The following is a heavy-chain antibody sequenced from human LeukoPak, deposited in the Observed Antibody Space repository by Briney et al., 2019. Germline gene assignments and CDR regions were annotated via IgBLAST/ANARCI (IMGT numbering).Heavy chain of an antibody. J-gene: IGHJ4*02. CDR3: AKATSVITLFDY. CDR2: IKEDGSQT. CDR1: GFTFSTYY. Sequence: GGSLRLSCAASGFTFSTYYMTWVRQAPGKGLEWVANIKEDGSQTYYVDSVKGRFTISRDNTENSLYLQMNSLKVEDTAVYYCAKATSVITLFDYWGQGTLVTVSS. D-gene: IGHD3-10*01. V-gene: IGHV3-7*01.